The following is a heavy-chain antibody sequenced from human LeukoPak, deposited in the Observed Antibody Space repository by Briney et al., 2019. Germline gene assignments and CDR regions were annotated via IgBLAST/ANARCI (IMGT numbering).Heavy chain of an antibody. J-gene: IGHJ1*01. V-gene: IGHV1-2*02. CDR1: GYSFTDYY. CDR2: INPNSGGT. CDR3: TRGYYDSSDFEYFHH. Sequence: ASVKVSCKTSGYSFTDYYMHWVRQAPGQGLEWMGWINPNSGGTNFAQRFQGRVTMTRDMSISTAYMSRLRSDDTAIYYCTRGYYDSSDFEYFHHWGQGTLVTVSS. D-gene: IGHD3-22*01.